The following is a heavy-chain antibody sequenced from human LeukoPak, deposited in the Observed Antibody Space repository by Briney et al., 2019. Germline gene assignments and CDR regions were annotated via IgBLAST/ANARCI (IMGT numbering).Heavy chain of an antibody. V-gene: IGHV3-74*01. CDR1: GFTFSNYW. CDR3: ARRDVFDI. J-gene: IGHJ3*02. Sequence: GGSLRLSCAASGFTFSNYWMHWVRQAPGKGLVWVSRINYDGTTTGCADSVKGRFTISRDHAKNTLYLQMNSLRAEDTGVYYCARRDVFDIWGQGKMVTVSS. CDR2: INYDGTTT.